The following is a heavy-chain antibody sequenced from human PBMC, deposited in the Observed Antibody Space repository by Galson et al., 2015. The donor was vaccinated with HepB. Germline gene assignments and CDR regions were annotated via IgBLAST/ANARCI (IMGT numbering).Heavy chain of an antibody. CDR2: ISSRGDGT. D-gene: IGHD3-22*01. CDR1: GFTFSVHF. Sequence: SLRLSCAASGFTFSVHFMHWVRQAPGKGLEYVAAISSRGDGTYYADSVKGRFIISRDNSQNTVYLQMTSLRPEDTAVYYCVNADSYFYDTSGYPRDSWGRGSLVTVSS. CDR3: VNADSYFYDTSGYPRDS. J-gene: IGHJ4*02. V-gene: IGHV3-64D*06.